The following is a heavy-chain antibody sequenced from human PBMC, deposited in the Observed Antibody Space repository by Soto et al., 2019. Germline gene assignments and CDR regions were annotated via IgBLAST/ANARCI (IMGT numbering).Heavy chain of an antibody. V-gene: IGHV3-13*01. J-gene: IGHJ6*02. Sequence: EVQLVESGGGLVQPGGSLRLSCAASGFTFSSYDMHWVRQATGKGLEWVSAIGTAGDTYYPGSVKGRFTISRENAKNSLYLQMNSLRAGDTAVYYCARGLSPAYGMDVWGQGTTVTVSS. CDR3: ARGLSPAYGMDV. CDR2: IGTAGDT. D-gene: IGHD3-16*01. CDR1: GFTFSSYD.